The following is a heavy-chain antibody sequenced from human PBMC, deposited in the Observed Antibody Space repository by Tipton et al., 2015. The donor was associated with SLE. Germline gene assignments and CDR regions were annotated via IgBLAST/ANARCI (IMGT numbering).Heavy chain of an antibody. CDR1: GGSTSSYY. J-gene: IGHJ5*02. CDR3: AREEYSSGWTEVHWFDP. Sequence: LRLSCTVSGGSTSSYYWSWIRQPPGKGLEWIGYIYYSGSTNYNPSLKSRVTISVDTSKNQFSLKLSSVTAADTAVYYCAREEYSSGWTEVHWFDPWGQGTLVTVSS. V-gene: IGHV4-59*01. CDR2: IYYSGST. D-gene: IGHD6-19*01.